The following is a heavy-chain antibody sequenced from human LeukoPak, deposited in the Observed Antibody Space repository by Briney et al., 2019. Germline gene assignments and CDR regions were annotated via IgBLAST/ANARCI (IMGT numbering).Heavy chain of an antibody. CDR1: GYSFTSYW. V-gene: IGHV5-51*01. CDR3: ARGGYYDFWSGYGLYNWFDP. D-gene: IGHD3-3*01. J-gene: IGHJ5*02. CDR2: IYPGDSDT. Sequence: GESLKTSCKGSGYSFTSYWIGWVRQMPGKGLEWMGIIYPGDSDTRYSPSFQGQVTISADKSISTAYLQWSSLKASDTAMYYCARGGYYDFWSGYGLYNWFDPWGQGTLVTVSS.